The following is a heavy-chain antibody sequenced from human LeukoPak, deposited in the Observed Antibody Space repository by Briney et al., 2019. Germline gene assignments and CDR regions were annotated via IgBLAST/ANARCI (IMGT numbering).Heavy chain of an antibody. Sequence: GGSLRLSCAASGFTFDTYVMNWVRQAPGKGLEWVSSIKRDGVSTYYADSVKGRFTISRDISKNTLYLQMNSLRADDTAAYYCAKEGQYCTIGVCPFDFWGQGTQVTVSS. D-gene: IGHD2-8*01. CDR3: AKEGQYCTIGVCPFDF. J-gene: IGHJ4*02. V-gene: IGHV3-23*01. CDR1: GFTFDTYV. CDR2: IKRDGVST.